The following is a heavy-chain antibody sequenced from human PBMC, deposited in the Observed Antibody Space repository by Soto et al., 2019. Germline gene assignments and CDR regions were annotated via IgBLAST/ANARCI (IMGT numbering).Heavy chain of an antibody. CDR1: GFTFSSYA. CDR3: AKLKGVYDILTGYPYFDY. D-gene: IGHD3-9*01. V-gene: IGHV3-23*01. J-gene: IGHJ4*02. CDR2: ISGSGGST. Sequence: QPGGSLRLSCAASGFTFSSYAMSWVRQAPGKGLEWVSAISGSGGSTYYADSVKGRFTISRDNSKNTLYLQMNSLRAEDTAVYYCAKLKGVYDILTGYPYFDYWGQGTLVTVSS.